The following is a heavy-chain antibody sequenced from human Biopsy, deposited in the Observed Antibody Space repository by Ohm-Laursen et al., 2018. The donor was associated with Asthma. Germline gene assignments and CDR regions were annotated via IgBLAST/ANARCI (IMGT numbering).Heavy chain of an antibody. D-gene: IGHD3-10*01. V-gene: IGHV1-2*06. J-gene: IGHJ4*02. CDR2: INLNTGGT. CDR3: ARLTYGSGSDYFDY. CDR1: GYTFTAYF. Sequence: ASVKVSCKASGYTFTAYFIHWVRQAPGQGLEWMGRINLNTGGTDYAQQFQGRVTMTRDTSISTVYMELNRLTSDDTAVYYCARLTYGSGSDYFDYWGQGALVTVSS.